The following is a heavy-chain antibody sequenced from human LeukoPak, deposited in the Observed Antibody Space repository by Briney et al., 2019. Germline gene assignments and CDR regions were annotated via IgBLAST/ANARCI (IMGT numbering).Heavy chain of an antibody. D-gene: IGHD6-19*01. V-gene: IGHV3-30-3*01. CDR1: GFTFSSYA. J-gene: IGHJ4*02. CDR2: ISYDGSNK. Sequence: GRSLRLSCAASGFTFSSYAMHWVRQAPGKGLEWVAVISYDGSNKYYADSVKGRFTISRDNSKNTLYLQMNSLRAEDTAVYYCARDWYSSGPETLDYWGQGTLVTVSS. CDR3: ARDWYSSGPETLDY.